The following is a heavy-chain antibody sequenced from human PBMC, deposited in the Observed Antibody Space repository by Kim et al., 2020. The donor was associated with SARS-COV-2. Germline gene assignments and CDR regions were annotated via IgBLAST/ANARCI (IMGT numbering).Heavy chain of an antibody. Sequence: SVKVSCKASGGTFSSYAISWVRQAPGQGLEWMGRIIPILGIANYAQKFQGRVTITADKSTSTAYMELSSLRSEDTAVYYCARGYCSSTSCYQGYYYYYMDVWGKGTTVTVSS. CDR1: GGTFSSYA. D-gene: IGHD2-2*01. CDR3: ARGYCSSTSCYQGYYYYYMDV. V-gene: IGHV1-69*04. J-gene: IGHJ6*03. CDR2: IIPILGIA.